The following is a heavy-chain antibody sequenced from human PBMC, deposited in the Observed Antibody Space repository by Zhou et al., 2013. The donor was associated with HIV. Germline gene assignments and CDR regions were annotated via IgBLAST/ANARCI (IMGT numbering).Heavy chain of an antibody. V-gene: IGHV1-2*02. CDR2: INPSGGT. D-gene: IGHD3-10*01. CDR3: ARARYYYGSGSYYPFDY. Sequence: QVQLEQSGGEVKKPGASVTVSCKATGYTFTSQYFHWVRQAPGQGLEWIGMINPSGGTNYAQKFQGRVTMTRDTSISTAYMELSRLRSDDTAVYYCARARYYYGSGSYYPFDYWGQGTLVTVSS. J-gene: IGHJ4*02. CDR1: GYTFTSQY.